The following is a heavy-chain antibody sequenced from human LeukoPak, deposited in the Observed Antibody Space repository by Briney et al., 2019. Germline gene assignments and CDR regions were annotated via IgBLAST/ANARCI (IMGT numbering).Heavy chain of an antibody. CDR2: IYTSGST. D-gene: IGHD3-3*01. J-gene: IGHJ4*02. Sequence: SETLSLTCTVSGGSISSFYWNWIRQPAGKGLEWIGRIYTSGSTKYNPSLKSRVTMSGDTSKNQFSLKLSSVTAADTAVYYCAREPRFLEWSRNIYWGQGTLVTVSS. CDR1: GGSISSFY. V-gene: IGHV4-4*07. CDR3: AREPRFLEWSRNIY.